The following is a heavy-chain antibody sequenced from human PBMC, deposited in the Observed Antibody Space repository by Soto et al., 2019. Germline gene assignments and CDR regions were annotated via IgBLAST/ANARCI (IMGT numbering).Heavy chain of an antibody. CDR1: GYTFTGYY. CDR2: INPNSGGT. CDR3: ALPLGSGYFYAFDY. Sequence: ASVKVSCKASGYTFTGYYMHWVRQAPGQGLEWMGWINPNSGGTNYAQKFQGWVTMTSDTSISTAYMELSRLRSDDTAVSYCALPLGSGYFYAFDYWGQGTLVTVSS. D-gene: IGHD3-22*01. V-gene: IGHV1-2*04. J-gene: IGHJ4*02.